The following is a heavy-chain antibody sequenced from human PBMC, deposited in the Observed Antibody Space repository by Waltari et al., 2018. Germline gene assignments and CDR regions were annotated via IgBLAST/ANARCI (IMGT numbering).Heavy chain of an antibody. CDR3: ARGGYCSGGSCYSFDY. CDR2: MNPNSGNT. V-gene: IGHV1-8*01. D-gene: IGHD2-15*01. CDR1: GYTFTSYD. J-gene: IGHJ4*02. Sequence: QVQLVQSGAEVKKPGASVKVSCKASGYTFTSYDINWVRQATGQGLEWMGWMNPNSGNTGYAQKFQGRVTMTRNTSISTAYMELSSLRSEDTAVYYCARGGYCSGGSCYSFDYWGQGTLVTVSS.